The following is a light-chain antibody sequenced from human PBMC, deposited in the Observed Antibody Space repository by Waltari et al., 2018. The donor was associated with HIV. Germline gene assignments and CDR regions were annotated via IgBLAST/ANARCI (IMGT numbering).Light chain of an antibody. CDR2: KDR. CDR1: SLPKKY. J-gene: IGLJ3*02. CDR3: QSTDHDGTWV. Sequence: SYKLTQTPSVSVSPGQTARINCSRGSLPKKYSSWYRQRPGQAPILLTYKDRGRPSGIPERISGSRSGTGVTLTISGVQAEDEGDYYCQSTDHDGTWVFGGGTKLTVL. V-gene: IGLV3-25*03.